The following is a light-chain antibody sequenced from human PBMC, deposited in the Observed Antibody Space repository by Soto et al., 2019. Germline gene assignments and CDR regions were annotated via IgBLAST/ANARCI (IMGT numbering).Light chain of an antibody. V-gene: IGLV2-14*01. J-gene: IGLJ3*02. CDR2: DVS. Sequence: QPVLTQPASVSGSPGQSITISCTGTYSDVGGYTFVSWYQQHPGKAPKVMMYDVSDRPLGVSDRVSGSKSGNTASLTISGPQPEDEAYYYCSTYTSISTVVFGGGTKLTVL. CDR1: YSDVGGYTF. CDR3: STYTSISTVV.